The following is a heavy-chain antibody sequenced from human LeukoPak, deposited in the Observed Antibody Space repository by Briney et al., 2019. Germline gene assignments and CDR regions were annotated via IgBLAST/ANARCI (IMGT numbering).Heavy chain of an antibody. CDR1: GYTFTSYD. CDR3: ARVGLAAAGSQYYYYGMDV. CDR2: MNPNSGNT. J-gene: IGHJ6*02. Sequence: ASVKVSCKASGYTFTSYDINWVRQATGQGLEWMGWMNPNSGNTGYAQKFQGRVTMTRNTSIGTAYMELSSLRSEDTAVYYCARVGLAAAGSQYYYYGMDVWGQGTTVTVSS. V-gene: IGHV1-8*01. D-gene: IGHD6-13*01.